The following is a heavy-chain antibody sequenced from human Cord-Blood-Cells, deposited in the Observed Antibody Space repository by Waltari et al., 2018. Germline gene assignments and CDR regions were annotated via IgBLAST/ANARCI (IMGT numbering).Heavy chain of an antibody. CDR3: ARGGSGSYWDWFDP. J-gene: IGHJ5*02. V-gene: IGHV3-74*01. CDR2: INGDGSTT. Sequence: EVQLVESGGGLVQPGGSRRLSFAASGFTFRCSGMTWVRQAPGKGLVWVSRINGDGSTTIYEDSVKGRFTISRDNAKNTLYLQMNSLRAEDTAVYYCARGGSGSYWDWFDPWGQGTLVTVSS. CDR1: GFTFRCSG. D-gene: IGHD3-10*01.